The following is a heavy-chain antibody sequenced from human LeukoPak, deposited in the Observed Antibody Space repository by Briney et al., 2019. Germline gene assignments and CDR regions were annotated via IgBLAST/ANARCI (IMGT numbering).Heavy chain of an antibody. CDR1: GFTFSSYT. CDR3: AKRPDCSTTNCFLFDY. V-gene: IGHV3-23*01. J-gene: IGHJ4*02. D-gene: IGHD2-2*01. Sequence: GGSLRLSCAASGFTFSSYTMSWVRQAPRKGLEWVSSFSGSGDNTYYAVSVKGRFTISRDNSKNTLYLQMNSLRAEDTAVYYCAKRPDCSTTNCFLFDYWGQGTLVTVSS. CDR2: FSGSGDNT.